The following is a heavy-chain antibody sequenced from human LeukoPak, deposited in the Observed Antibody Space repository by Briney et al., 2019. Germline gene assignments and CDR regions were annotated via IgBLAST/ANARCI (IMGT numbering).Heavy chain of an antibody. CDR2: IYHSGST. J-gene: IGHJ4*02. CDR3: AVLGILTGTPDY. V-gene: IGHV4-38-2*02. CDR1: GYSISSGYY. Sequence: SETLSLTCTVSGYSISSGYYWGWIRQPPGKGLEWIGSIYHSGSTYYNPSLKSRVTISVDTSKNQFSLKLSFVTAADTAVYYCAVLGILTGTPDYWGQGTLVTVSS. D-gene: IGHD3-9*01.